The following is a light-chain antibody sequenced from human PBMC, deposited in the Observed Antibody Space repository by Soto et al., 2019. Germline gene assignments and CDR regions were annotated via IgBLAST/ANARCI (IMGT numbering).Light chain of an antibody. CDR1: QSISTY. V-gene: IGKV1-39*01. J-gene: IGKJ3*01. CDR2: AAS. CDR3: QQNYSPPRFT. Sequence: DIQMTQSPSSLSASVRDRVTITCRASQSISTYLNWFQQKPGKAPKLLIYAASFLQSGVPSRFSGSGSGTDFTLTISSLQPEDCATYYCQQNYSPPRFTFGPGTKVDVK.